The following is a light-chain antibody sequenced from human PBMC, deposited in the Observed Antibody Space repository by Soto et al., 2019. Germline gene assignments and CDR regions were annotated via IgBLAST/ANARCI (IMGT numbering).Light chain of an antibody. CDR2: LEGSGNY. Sequence: QPVLTQSSSASASLGSSVKLTCTLSSGHSSYIIAWHQQQPGKAPRYLVKLEGSGNYNKGSGVPDRFSGSSSGADRYLTISNLQFEDEADYYCETWVSNTYVFGTGTKLTVL. J-gene: IGLJ1*01. CDR3: ETWVSNTYV. V-gene: IGLV4-60*02. CDR1: SGHSSYI.